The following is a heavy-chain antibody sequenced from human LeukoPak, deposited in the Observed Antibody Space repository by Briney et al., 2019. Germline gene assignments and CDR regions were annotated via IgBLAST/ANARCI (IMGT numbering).Heavy chain of an antibody. CDR2: IRSKAYGGTT. J-gene: IGHJ4*02. CDR1: GFTFGDYA. V-gene: IGHV3-49*03. D-gene: IGHD6-13*01. Sequence: GGPLRLSCTASGFTFGDYAMSWFRQAPGKGLEGVGFIRSKAYGGTTEYAASVNGRFTISRDDSKSIAYLQMNSLKTEDTAVYYCTRGEYSSSWYEGVDYWGQGTLVTVSS. CDR3: TRGEYSSSWYEGVDY.